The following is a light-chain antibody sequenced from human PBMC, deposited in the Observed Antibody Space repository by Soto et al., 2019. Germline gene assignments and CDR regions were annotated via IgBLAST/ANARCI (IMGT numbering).Light chain of an antibody. Sequence: AIQGTKTPSSLSASVRDRVSITCLVSQDISDDVGWYQQTPGKAPKLLTSGASRLQSGVPSRFSGSGSGAAFTLTITGLRPEDFATYYCQQSYSTPQRTVGQGAKVEIK. CDR2: GAS. CDR3: QQSYSTPQRT. V-gene: IGKV1-6*01. J-gene: IGKJ1*01. CDR1: QDISDD.